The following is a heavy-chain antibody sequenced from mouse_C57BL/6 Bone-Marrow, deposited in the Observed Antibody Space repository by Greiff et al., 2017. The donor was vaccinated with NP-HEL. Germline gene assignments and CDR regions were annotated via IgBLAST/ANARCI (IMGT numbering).Heavy chain of an antibody. D-gene: IGHD1-1*01. CDR2: IDPEDGET. Sequence: EVQLVESGAELVKPGASVKLSCTASGFNIKDYYMHWVKQRTEQGLEWIGRIDPEDGETKYAPKFQGKATITADTSSNTAYLQLSSLTSEDTAVYYCASLTTVVEHFDYWGQGTTLTVSS. CDR1: GFNIKDYY. J-gene: IGHJ2*01. CDR3: ASLTTVVEHFDY. V-gene: IGHV14-2*01.